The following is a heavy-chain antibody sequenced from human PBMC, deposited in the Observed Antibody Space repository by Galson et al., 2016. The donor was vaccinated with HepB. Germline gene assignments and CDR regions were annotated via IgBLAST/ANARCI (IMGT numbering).Heavy chain of an antibody. J-gene: IGHJ4*02. D-gene: IGHD2-8*01. CDR1: GFTFTNNI. V-gene: IGHV3-23*01. Sequence: SLRLSCAASGFTFTNNIMSWVRQAPGKGLEWVSTIGGDGATFYGDSVKGRFTISRDDSKSTLYLRMDSPRVEDTATYHCTKRCMTNTCHNADDFWGQGTLVTVSS. CDR3: TKRCMTNTCHNADDF. CDR2: IGGDGAT.